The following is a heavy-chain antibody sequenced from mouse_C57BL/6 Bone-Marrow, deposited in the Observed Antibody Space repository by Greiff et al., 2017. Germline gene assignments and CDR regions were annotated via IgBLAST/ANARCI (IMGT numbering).Heavy chain of an antibody. J-gene: IGHJ4*01. CDR1: GYTFTSYG. D-gene: IGHD3-1*01. CDR3: ARQLFYAMDY. V-gene: IGHV1-81*01. CDR2: IYPRSGNT. Sequence: QVQLKESGAELARPGASVKLSCKASGYTFTSYGISWVKQSTGQGLEWIGEIYPRSGNTYYNEKFKGKATLTADKSSSTAYMELRSLTSEDSAVYFCARQLFYAMDYWGQGTSVTVSS.